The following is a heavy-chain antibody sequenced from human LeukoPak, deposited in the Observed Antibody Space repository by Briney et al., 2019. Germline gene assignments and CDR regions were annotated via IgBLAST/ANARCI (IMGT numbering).Heavy chain of an antibody. Sequence: SETLSLTCSVSGGSVSSGNYYWSWIRQPPGKGLEWIGYIYYSGSTDYNPSLKSRVTISVDTSKNQFSLKLSSVTAADTAVYYCARSPNSYDGMDVWGQGTTVTVSS. CDR2: IYYSGST. V-gene: IGHV4-61*01. J-gene: IGHJ6*02. CDR3: ARSPNSYDGMDV. CDR1: GGSVSSGNYY. D-gene: IGHD5-24*01.